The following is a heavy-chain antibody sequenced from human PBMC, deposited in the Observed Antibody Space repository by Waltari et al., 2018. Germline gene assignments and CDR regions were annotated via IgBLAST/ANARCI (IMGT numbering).Heavy chain of an antibody. J-gene: IGHJ6*02. V-gene: IGHV1-2*02. Sequence: QVQLVQSGAEVKKPGASVKVSCKASGYTFTGYYMHWVRQAPGQGLEWRGGVKPNRGGTNYEQKYQGRVTMTRDTSSSTSYMGLGRLRSDDTAVYYCARAQEDSGATLYYYGMDVWGQGTTVTVSS. CDR1: GYTFTGYY. D-gene: IGHD1-26*01. CDR2: VKPNRGGT. CDR3: ARAQEDSGATLYYYGMDV.